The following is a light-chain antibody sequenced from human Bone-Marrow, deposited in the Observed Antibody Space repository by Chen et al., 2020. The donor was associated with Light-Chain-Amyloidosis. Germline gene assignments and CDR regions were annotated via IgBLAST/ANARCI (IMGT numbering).Light chain of an antibody. J-gene: IGLJ3*02. CDR3: QVWGRGSDHPV. CDR1: NIGSTS. CDR2: DDR. V-gene: IGLV3-21*02. Sequence: SYVLTQPSSVSVAPGQTATIACGGNNIGSTSVHWYQQTPGQAPLLVVYDDRHRPSGIPGRLAGANSGTAATLTISRVEAGDEADYCCQVWGRGSDHPVFGGGTKLTVL.